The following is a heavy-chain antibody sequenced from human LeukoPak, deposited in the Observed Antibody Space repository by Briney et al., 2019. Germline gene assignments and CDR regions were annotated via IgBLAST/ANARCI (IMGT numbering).Heavy chain of an antibody. Sequence: PGGSLRLSCAASGFTFSNYAMSWVRQAPGKGLEWVSSISPSGGSTYYTDSVKGRFTISRDNSKNTLHLQMNSLRAEDTAVYYCAKDLLTYGANWFDPWGQGTLVTVSS. V-gene: IGHV3-23*01. J-gene: IGHJ5*02. CDR3: AKDLLTYGANWFDP. D-gene: IGHD4-17*01. CDR1: GFTFSNYA. CDR2: ISPSGGST.